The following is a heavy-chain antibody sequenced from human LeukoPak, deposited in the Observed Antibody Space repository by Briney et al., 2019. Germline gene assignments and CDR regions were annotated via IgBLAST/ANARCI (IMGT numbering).Heavy chain of an antibody. CDR2: INPSGGTT. Sequence: ASVKVSCKASGYTFSSYYMHWVRQAPGQGLEWMGVINPSGGTTTYAQKFQGRVTMTRDTSISTAYMELSRLRSDDTAVYYCAREKASTAAGTDYWGQGTLVTVSS. V-gene: IGHV1-46*01. CDR1: GYTFSSYY. D-gene: IGHD6-13*01. J-gene: IGHJ4*02. CDR3: AREKASTAAGTDY.